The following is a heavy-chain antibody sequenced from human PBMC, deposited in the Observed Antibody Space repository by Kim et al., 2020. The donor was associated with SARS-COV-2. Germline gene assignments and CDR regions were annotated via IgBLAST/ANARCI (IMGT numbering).Heavy chain of an antibody. CDR2: IYYSGST. D-gene: IGHD6-13*01. Sequence: SETLSLTCTVSGGSISSSSYYWGWIRQPPGKGLEWIGSIYYSGSTYYNPSLKSRVTISVDTSKNQFSLKLSSVTAADTAVYYCARHGVPLYSSSWLSRLEFDPWGQGTLVTVSS. V-gene: IGHV4-39*01. CDR1: GGSISSSSYY. J-gene: IGHJ5*02. CDR3: ARHGVPLYSSSWLSRLEFDP.